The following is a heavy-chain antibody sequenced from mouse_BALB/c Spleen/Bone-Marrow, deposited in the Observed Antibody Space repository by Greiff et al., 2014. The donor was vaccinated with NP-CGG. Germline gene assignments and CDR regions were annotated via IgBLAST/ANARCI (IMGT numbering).Heavy chain of an antibody. D-gene: IGHD1-1*01. CDR1: GFNIKDTY. J-gene: IGHJ2*01. CDR2: IDPATDNS. Sequence: VQLQQSGAELVKPGASVKLSCTASGFNIKDTYMHWVKQRPEQGLEWIGRIDPATDNSKYDPKFQGKATITADTSSNTAYLQLSSLTSEDTAVYYCAFITTVVEYYFDYWGQGTTLTVSS. CDR3: AFITTVVEYYFDY. V-gene: IGHV14-3*02.